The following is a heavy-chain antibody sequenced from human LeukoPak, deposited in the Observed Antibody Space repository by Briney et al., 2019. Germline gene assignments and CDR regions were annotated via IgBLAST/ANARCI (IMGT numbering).Heavy chain of an antibody. CDR2: IKQDGSEK. V-gene: IGHV3-7*01. CDR1: GFTFSSYW. J-gene: IGHJ4*02. D-gene: IGHD1-26*01. Sequence: GGSLRLSCAASGFTFSSYWMSWVRQAPGKGLEWVANIKQDGSEKYYVDPVKGRFTISRDNAKNSLYLQMNSLRAEDTAVYYCASAPESYSGDDKRDYWGQGTLVTVSS. CDR3: ASAPESYSGDDKRDY.